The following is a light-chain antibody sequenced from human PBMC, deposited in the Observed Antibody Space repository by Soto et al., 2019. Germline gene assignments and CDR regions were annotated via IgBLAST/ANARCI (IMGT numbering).Light chain of an antibody. CDR1: QSITNY. CDR3: QQRSNFPT. CDR2: ATS. V-gene: IGKV3-11*01. J-gene: IGKJ5*01. Sequence: EIVLTQSPATLSLSPGERATLSCRASQSITNYVGWYQQKPGQAPRLLIYATSNRATGIPARFSGSGSGTDFTLTISSLEPEDFAVYYCQQRSNFPTFGQGTRLEIK.